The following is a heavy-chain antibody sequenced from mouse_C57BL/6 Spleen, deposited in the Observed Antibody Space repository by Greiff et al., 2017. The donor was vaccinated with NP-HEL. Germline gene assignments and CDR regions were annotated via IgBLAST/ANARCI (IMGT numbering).Heavy chain of an antibody. CDR1: GFTFSSYG. V-gene: IGHV5-6*01. Sequence: EVKLVESGGDLVKPGGSLKLSCAASGFTFSSYGMSWVRQTPDKRLEWVATISSGGSYTYYPDSVKGRFTISRDNAKNTLYLQMSSLNAEDTAMYYCARQGSYYGSIYDAWFAYWGQGTLVTVSA. D-gene: IGHD1-1*01. J-gene: IGHJ3*01. CDR2: ISSGGSYT. CDR3: ARQGSYYGSIYDAWFAY.